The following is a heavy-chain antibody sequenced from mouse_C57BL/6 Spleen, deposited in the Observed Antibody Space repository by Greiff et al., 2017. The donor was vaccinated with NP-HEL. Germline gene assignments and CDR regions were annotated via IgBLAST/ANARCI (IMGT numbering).Heavy chain of an antibody. V-gene: IGHV1-72*01. Sequence: QVQLQQPGAELVKPGASVKLSCKASGYTFTSYWMHWVKQRPGRGLEWIGRIDPNSGGTTYNEKFKSKATLTVDKPSSTAYMQLSSLTSEDSAVYYCALYYDYAWFAYSGQGTLVTVSA. CDR3: ALYYDYAWFAY. CDR2: IDPNSGGT. J-gene: IGHJ3*01. CDR1: GYTFTSYW. D-gene: IGHD2-4*01.